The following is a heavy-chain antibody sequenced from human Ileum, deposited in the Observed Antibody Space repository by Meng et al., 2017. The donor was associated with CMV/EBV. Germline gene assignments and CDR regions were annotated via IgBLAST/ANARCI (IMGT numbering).Heavy chain of an antibody. CDR3: ARGQTVRGFEY. CDR2: IYTGGPT. J-gene: IGHJ4*02. V-gene: IGHV4-4*07. D-gene: IGHD3-10*01. Sequence: QADLRESGPGLVKPSETLSLTCTVSSASISPYYWNWIRQPAGKGLEWIGRIYTGGPTDYNPSLKSRVTMSVDTSKNQFFLNLSSVTAADTAVYHCARGQTVRGFEYWGLGILVTVSS. CDR1: SASISPYY.